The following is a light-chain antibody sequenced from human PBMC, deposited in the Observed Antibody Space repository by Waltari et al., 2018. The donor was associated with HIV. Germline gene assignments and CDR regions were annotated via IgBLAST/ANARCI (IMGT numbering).Light chain of an antibody. V-gene: IGLV1-40*01. CDR2: GTS. CDR1: SSNIGAGYD. Sequence: QSVLTQPPSVSGAPGQRVTIPCTGSSSNIGAGYDVHWYQQLPGTAPKLLIYGTSSRPSGVPDRFSGSKSGTSASLAITGLQAEDEPDYYCQSYDSSLSGLFGGGTKLTVL. CDR3: QSYDSSLSGL. J-gene: IGLJ2*01.